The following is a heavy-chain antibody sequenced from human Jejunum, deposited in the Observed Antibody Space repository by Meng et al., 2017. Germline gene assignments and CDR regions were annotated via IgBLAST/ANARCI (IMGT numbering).Heavy chain of an antibody. CDR1: GFTLSRHW. J-gene: IGHJ4*02. V-gene: IGHV3-7*01. CDR2: IKEDGSEN. D-gene: IGHD6-6*01. CDR3: ATSASLAY. Sequence: GESLKISCVGSGFTLSRHWMSWVRQAPGKGPEWVANIKEDGSENYYLDSVKGRFTISRDNAKNSLYLQMNSLRAEDTAVYYCATSASLAYWGQGTRVTGYS.